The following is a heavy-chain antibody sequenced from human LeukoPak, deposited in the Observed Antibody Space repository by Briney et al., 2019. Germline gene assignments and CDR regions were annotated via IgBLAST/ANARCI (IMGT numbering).Heavy chain of an antibody. V-gene: IGHV3-30-3*01. J-gene: IGHJ5*02. Sequence: PGGSLRLSCAASGFTFSSYAMHWVRQAPGKGLEWVAAISYDGSNKYYADSVKGRFTISRDNSKNTLYLQMNSLRAEDTAVYYCARDRRGDYGDYWGTSQFDPWGQGTLVTVSS. CDR2: ISYDGSNK. CDR1: GFTFSSYA. CDR3: ARDRRGDYGDYWGTSQFDP. D-gene: IGHD4-17*01.